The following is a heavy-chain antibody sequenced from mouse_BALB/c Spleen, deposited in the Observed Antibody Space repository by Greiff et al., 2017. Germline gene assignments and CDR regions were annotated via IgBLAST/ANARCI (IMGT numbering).Heavy chain of an antibody. J-gene: IGHJ4*01. Sequence: VHVKQSGAELVRSGASVKLSCTASGFNIKDYYMHWVKQRPEQGLEWIGWIDPENGDTEYAPKFQGKATMTADTSSNTAYLQLSSLTSEDTAVYYCNAAAHYAMDYWGQGTSVTVSS. D-gene: IGHD3-3*01. V-gene: IGHV14-4*02. CDR1: GFNIKDYY. CDR2: IDPENGDT. CDR3: NAAAHYAMDY.